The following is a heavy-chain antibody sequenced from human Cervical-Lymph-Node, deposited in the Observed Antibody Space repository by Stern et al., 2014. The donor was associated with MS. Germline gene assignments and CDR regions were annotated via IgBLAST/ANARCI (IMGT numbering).Heavy chain of an antibody. D-gene: IGHD3-9*01. CDR3: ALNIMTAYRYFAL. CDR1: GGTFTNYA. CDR2: IIPVFGTA. V-gene: IGHV1-69*01. J-gene: IGHJ2*01. Sequence: QMQLVQSGTEVKKSGSSVKVSCKASGGTFTNYAISWVRPTPGHGLEWIGGIIPVFGTAKNTQKFQGRVTITADESTSTAYMELSSLTSEDTAIYYCALNIMTAYRYFALWGRGTLVTVSS.